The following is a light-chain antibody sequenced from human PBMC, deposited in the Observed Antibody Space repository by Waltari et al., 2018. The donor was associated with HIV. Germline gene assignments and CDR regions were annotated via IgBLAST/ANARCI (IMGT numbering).Light chain of an antibody. J-gene: IGKJ5*01. CDR3: QQYGNSPIT. CDR2: STY. V-gene: IGKV3-20*01. Sequence: IVLTQSPGTLSLSQGDRATLPCRASQSVSSTYLGWNQQRPGQAPRLLIYSTYSMAPDVPDRFSGSGSGTDFTLTISRLEPEDFAVYYCQQYGNSPITFGQGTRLEIK. CDR1: QSVSSTY.